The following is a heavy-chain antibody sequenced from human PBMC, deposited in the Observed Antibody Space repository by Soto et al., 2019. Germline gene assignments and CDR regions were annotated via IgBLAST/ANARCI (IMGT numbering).Heavy chain of an antibody. CDR3: ARYNAGGYYYF. J-gene: IGHJ4*02. V-gene: IGHV3-53*04. Sequence: EVQLVESGGGLVQPGGSLSLSCAASGFTVSSNYMSWVRQAPGKGLEWVSVIYSGGSTYYADSVKGRFTISRHNSKNTLYLQMNSLRAEDTAVDYCARYNAGGYYYFWGQGTLVTVSS. CDR2: IYSGGST. CDR1: GFTVSSNY. D-gene: IGHD3-22*01.